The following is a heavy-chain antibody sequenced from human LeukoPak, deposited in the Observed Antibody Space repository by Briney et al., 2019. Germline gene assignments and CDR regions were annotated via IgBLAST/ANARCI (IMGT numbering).Heavy chain of an antibody. CDR2: INAGNGNT. CDR3: ASGYSGSRYYYYGMDV. V-gene: IGHV1/OR15-3*02. Sequence: ASVKVSCKASGYTFTDYFMHWVRQAPGQGLEWMGWINAGNGNTKYSQKFQGRVTITRDTSASTAYMELSSLRSEDTAVYYCASGYSGSRYYYYGMDVWGQGTTVTVSS. CDR1: GYTFTDYF. J-gene: IGHJ6*02. D-gene: IGHD5-12*01.